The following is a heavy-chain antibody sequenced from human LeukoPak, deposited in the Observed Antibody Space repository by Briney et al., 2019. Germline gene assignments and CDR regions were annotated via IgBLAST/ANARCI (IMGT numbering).Heavy chain of an antibody. J-gene: IGHJ6*04. Sequence: SETLSLTCAVYGGSFSGYYWSWIRHPPGRGLEWIAEIDHSGSTHYNPSLESRVIISVDMSQHQVSLRLNSLTAADTAVYYCERGYTYYGSGSPPGDVWGNGTSVIVSS. CDR2: IDHSGST. D-gene: IGHD3-10*01. CDR1: GGSFSGYY. CDR3: ERGYTYYGSGSPPGDV. V-gene: IGHV4-34*01.